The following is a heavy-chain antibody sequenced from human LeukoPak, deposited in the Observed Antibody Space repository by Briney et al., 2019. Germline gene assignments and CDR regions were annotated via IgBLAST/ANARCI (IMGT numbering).Heavy chain of an antibody. J-gene: IGHJ3*02. CDR2: IYYSGST. V-gene: IGHV4-59*01. CDR1: GGSISSYY. D-gene: IGHD2-15*01. Sequence: SETLSLTCTVSGGSISSYYWSWIRQPPGKGLEWIGYIYYSGSTNYNPSLKSRVTISVDTSKNQFSLKLSSVTAADTALYYCGRYCSGGSCYSDAFDIWGQGTMVTVSS. CDR3: GRYCSGGSCYSDAFDI.